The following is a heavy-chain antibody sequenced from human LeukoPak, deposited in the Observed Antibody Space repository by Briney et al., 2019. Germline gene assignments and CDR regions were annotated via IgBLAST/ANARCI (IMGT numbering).Heavy chain of an antibody. Sequence: PSQTLSLTCTVSGGSISSGSYYWSWIRQPAGKGLEWIGSIYYSGSTYYNPSLKSRVTISVDTSKNQFSLKLSSVTAADTAVYYCARRGVGRAIGWFDPWGQGTLVTVSS. CDR3: ARRGVGRAIGWFDP. CDR2: IYYSGST. J-gene: IGHJ5*02. V-gene: IGHV4-30-2*03. D-gene: IGHD3-10*01. CDR1: GGSISSGSYY.